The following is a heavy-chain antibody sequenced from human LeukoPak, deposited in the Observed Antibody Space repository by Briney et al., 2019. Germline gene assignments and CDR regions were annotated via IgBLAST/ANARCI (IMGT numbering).Heavy chain of an antibody. V-gene: IGHV4-38-2*02. D-gene: IGHD2-2*01. CDR1: GYSISSGYY. CDR2: IYHSGST. Sequence: SETLSLTCTVSGYSISSGYYWGWIRQPPGKGLEWIGSIYHSGSTYYNPSLKSRVTISVDTSKNQFSLKLSSVTAADTAVYYCARDGVPTDYWGQGTLVTVSS. J-gene: IGHJ4*02. CDR3: ARDGVPTDY.